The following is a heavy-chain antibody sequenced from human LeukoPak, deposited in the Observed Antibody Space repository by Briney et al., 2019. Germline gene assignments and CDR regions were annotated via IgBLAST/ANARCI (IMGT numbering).Heavy chain of an antibody. CDR2: TYYSGST. CDR3: ARGSTYYYGSGSYSNFDY. J-gene: IGHJ4*02. CDR1: GGSISSYY. Sequence: SETLSLTCTVSGGSISSYYWSWIRQPPGKGLEWIGYTYYSGSTNYNPSLKSRVTISVDTSKNQFSLKLSSVTAADTAVYYCARGSTYYYGSGSYSNFDYWGQGTLVTVSS. D-gene: IGHD3-10*01. V-gene: IGHV4-59*01.